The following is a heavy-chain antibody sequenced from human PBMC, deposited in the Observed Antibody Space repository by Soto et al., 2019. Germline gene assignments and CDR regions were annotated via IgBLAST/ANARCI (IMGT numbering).Heavy chain of an antibody. CDR2: ISGSGGST. CDR1: GFTFSSYA. J-gene: IGHJ6*03. Sequence: PGGSLRLSCAASGFTFSSYAMSWVRQAPGKGLEWVSAISGSGGSTYYADSVKGRFTISRDNSKNTLYLQINSLRAEDTAVYYCAKDYLRGGTASPSRYYYYYMDVWGKGTTVTVSS. D-gene: IGHD3-10*01. V-gene: IGHV3-23*01. CDR3: AKDYLRGGTASPSRYYYYYMDV.